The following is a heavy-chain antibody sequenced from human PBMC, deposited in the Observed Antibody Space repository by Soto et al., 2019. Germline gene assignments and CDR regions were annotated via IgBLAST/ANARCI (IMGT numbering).Heavy chain of an antibody. J-gene: IGHJ6*03. CDR3: TTLSMVRGVIALSSRYYYMDV. CDR2: IKSKTDGGTT. D-gene: IGHD3-10*01. CDR1: GFTFSNAW. V-gene: IGHV3-15*01. Sequence: GGSLRLSCAASGFTFSNAWMSWVRQAPGKGLEWVGRIKSKTDGGTTDYAAPVKGRFTISRDDSKNTLYLQMNSLKTEDTAVYYCTTLSMVRGVIALSSRYYYMDVWGKGTTVTVSS.